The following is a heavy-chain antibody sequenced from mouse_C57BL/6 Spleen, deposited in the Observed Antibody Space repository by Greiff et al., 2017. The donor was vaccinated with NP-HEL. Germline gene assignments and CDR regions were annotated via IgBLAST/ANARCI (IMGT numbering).Heavy chain of an antibody. CDR2: ISAGGSYT. Sequence: EVMLVESGGGLVKPGGSLKLSCAASGFTFSSYAMSWVRQTPEKRLEWVATISAGGSYTYYPDNVKGRFTISIDNATNNLYLQMSHLKSKDTAMYYCARDIYYGSSLYYFDYWGQGTTLTVSS. CDR1: GFTFSSYA. V-gene: IGHV5-4*01. D-gene: IGHD1-1*01. CDR3: ARDIYYGSSLYYFDY. J-gene: IGHJ2*01.